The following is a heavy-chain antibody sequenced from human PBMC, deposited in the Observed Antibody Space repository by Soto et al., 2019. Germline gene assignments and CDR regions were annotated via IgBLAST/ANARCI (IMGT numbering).Heavy chain of an antibody. CDR3: ARDYGDYGDYYYGMDV. V-gene: IGHV3-48*01. D-gene: IGHD4-17*01. CDR1: GFTFSSYS. CDR2: ISSSGSTV. J-gene: IGHJ6*02. Sequence: EVQLVESGGGLVQPGGSLRLSCAASGFTFSSYSMNWVRQAPGKGLEWVSYISSSGSTVYYADSVKGRFTISRDNAKNSLYLQMNSLRAEDTAVYYCARDYGDYGDYYYGMDVWGQGTTGTVSS.